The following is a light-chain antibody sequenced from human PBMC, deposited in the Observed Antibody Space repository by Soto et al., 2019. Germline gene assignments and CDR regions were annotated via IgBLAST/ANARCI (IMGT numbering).Light chain of an antibody. CDR1: QSVSSSY. V-gene: IGKV3D-7*01. J-gene: IGKJ1*01. CDR2: GAS. CDR3: QQDYNLPWT. Sequence: EIVMTQSPATLSLSPGERATLSCRASQSVSSSYLSWYQQKPGQAPRLLIYGASTRATGIPARFSGSGSGTDFTLTISRLQPEDFAVYYCQQDYNLPWTFGQGTKVEIK.